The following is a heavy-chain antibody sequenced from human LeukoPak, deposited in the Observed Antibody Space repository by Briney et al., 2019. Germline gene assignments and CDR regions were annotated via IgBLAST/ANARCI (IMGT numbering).Heavy chain of an antibody. D-gene: IGHD2-15*01. Sequence: SETLSLTCAVYGGSFSGYYWSWIRQPPGKGLEWIGEINHSGSTNYNLSLKSRVTISVDTSKNQFSLKLSSVTAADTAVYYCARGLRGGLRYFDPWGQGTLVTVSS. CDR1: GGSFSGYY. J-gene: IGHJ5*02. CDR2: INHSGST. V-gene: IGHV4-34*01. CDR3: ARGLRGGLRYFDP.